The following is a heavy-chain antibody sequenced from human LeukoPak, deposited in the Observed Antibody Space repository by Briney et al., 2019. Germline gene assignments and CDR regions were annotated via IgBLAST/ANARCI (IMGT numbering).Heavy chain of an antibody. J-gene: IGHJ4*02. D-gene: IGHD3-10*02. CDR3: ARNVTSGYFDY. CDR1: PGSFTGTPHY. V-gene: IGHV4-39*01. Sequence: PSDTLPLTCSVSPGSFTGTPHYWAWIRQSPGKGLEWIGSVYYSGSTSYSPSLKSRVSISVARSQNQFSLRLTSVTGADTAVYYCARNVTSGYFDYWGSGDVVTVSS. CDR2: VYYSGST.